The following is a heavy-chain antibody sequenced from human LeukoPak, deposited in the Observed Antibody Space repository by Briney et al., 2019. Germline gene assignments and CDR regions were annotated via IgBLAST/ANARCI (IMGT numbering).Heavy chain of an antibody. CDR1: GFTFSGSA. J-gene: IGHJ5*02. CDR3: TSPEYSSSSVWFDP. CDR2: IRSKANSYAT. D-gene: IGHD6-6*01. V-gene: IGHV3-73*01. Sequence: GGSLRLSCAASGFTFSGSAMHWVRQASGKGLEWVGRIRSKANSYATAYAASVKGRFTISRDDSKNTAYLQMNSLKTEDTAVYYCTSPEYSSSSVWFDPWGQGTLVTVSS.